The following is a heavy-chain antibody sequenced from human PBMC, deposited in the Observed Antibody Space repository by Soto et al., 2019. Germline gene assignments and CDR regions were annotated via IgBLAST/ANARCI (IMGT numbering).Heavy chain of an antibody. Sequence: QVQLVQSGAEVKKPGSSVKVSCTASGGTFSSYAISWVRQAPGQGLEWMGGIIPIFGTANYAQKFQGRVTITADESTSTAYMELSSLRSEDTAVYYCASVIVVVPAAIENYYYYGMDVWGQGTTVTVSS. D-gene: IGHD2-2*01. CDR3: ASVIVVVPAAIENYYYYGMDV. J-gene: IGHJ6*02. CDR2: IIPIFGTA. CDR1: GGTFSSYA. V-gene: IGHV1-69*01.